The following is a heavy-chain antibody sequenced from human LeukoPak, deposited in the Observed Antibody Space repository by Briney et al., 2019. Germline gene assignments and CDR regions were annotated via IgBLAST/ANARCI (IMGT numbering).Heavy chain of an antibody. CDR2: INHSGST. D-gene: IGHD5-18*01. V-gene: IGHV4-34*01. Sequence: SETLSLTCEVYGGSFSGYYWNWIRQPPGKGLEWIGEINHSGSTNYNLSLKSRVSISVDTSKNHFSLKLSSLTAADTAVYYCARIMEYRSYGDYYYGMDVWGQGTTVTVSS. CDR1: GGSFSGYY. J-gene: IGHJ6*02. CDR3: ARIMEYRSYGDYYYGMDV.